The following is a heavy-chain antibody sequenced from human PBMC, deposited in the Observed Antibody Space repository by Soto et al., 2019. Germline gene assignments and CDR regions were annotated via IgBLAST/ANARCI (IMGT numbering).Heavy chain of an antibody. V-gene: IGHV4-31*03. Sequence: QVQLQESGPGLLKPSQTLSLTCTVSGGSISSGGYYWSWIRQPPGKGLEWIGYIYYSGSTYYNYCNPSLKSRVTISVDTSKNQFSLKLSSVTAADTAVYYCARTPLLWGQGTLVTVSS. D-gene: IGHD1-26*01. J-gene: IGHJ4*02. CDR3: ARTPLL. CDR2: IYYSGST. CDR1: GGSISSGGYY.